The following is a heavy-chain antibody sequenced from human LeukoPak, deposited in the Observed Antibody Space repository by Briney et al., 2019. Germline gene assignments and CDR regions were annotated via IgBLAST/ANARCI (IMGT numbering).Heavy chain of an antibody. Sequence: SETLSLTCTVSGGSISSSSYYWGWIRQPPGKGLEWIGSIYYSGSTYHNPSLKSRVTISVDTSKNQFSLKLRSVTAADTAVYYCARGGSYVWGSYRLKSWFDPWGQGTLVTVSS. J-gene: IGHJ5*02. D-gene: IGHD3-16*02. CDR1: GGSISSSSYY. CDR2: IYYSGST. V-gene: IGHV4-39*07. CDR3: ARGGSYVWGSYRLKSWFDP.